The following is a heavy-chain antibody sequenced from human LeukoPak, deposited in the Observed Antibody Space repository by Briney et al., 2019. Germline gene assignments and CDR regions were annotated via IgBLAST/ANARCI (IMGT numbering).Heavy chain of an antibody. J-gene: IGHJ4*02. V-gene: IGHV3-48*02. CDR3: ARAVTVVTRGGLVFDY. Sequence: QPGGSLRLSCAASGFTFSSYSMNWVRQAPGKGLEWVSYISSSSNTIYYADSVKGRFTISRDNAKNSLFLQMNSLRDEDTFVYYCARAVTVVTRGGLVFDYWGQGTLVTVSS. CDR1: GFTFSSYS. CDR2: ISSSSNTI. D-gene: IGHD2-21*02.